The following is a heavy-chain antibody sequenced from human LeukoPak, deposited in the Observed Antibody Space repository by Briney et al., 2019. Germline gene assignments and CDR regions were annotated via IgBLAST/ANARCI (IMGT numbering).Heavy chain of an antibody. CDR2: IYYSGST. J-gene: IGHJ4*02. CDR1: GGSISSYY. D-gene: IGHD5-18*01. Sequence: SETLSLTCTVSGGSISSYYWSWIRQPPGKGLEWIGYIYYSGSTNYNPSLKSRVTISVDTSKNQFSLKLSSVTAADTAVYYCARVSIDTAFDCWGQGTLVTVSS. CDR3: ARVSIDTAFDC. V-gene: IGHV4-59*01.